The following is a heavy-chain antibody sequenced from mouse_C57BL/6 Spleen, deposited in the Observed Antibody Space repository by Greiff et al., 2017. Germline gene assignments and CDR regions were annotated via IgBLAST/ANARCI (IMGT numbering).Heavy chain of an antibody. V-gene: IGHV5-16*01. J-gene: IGHJ2*01. Sequence: DVKLVESEGGLVQPGSSMKLSCTASGFTFSDYYMAWVRQVPEKGLEWVANINYDGSSTYYLDSLKSRFIISRDNAKNILYLQMSSLKSEDTATYYCARDRYEGYFDYWGQGTTLTVSS. CDR2: INYDGSST. D-gene: IGHD2-12*01. CDR3: ARDRYEGYFDY. CDR1: GFTFSDYY.